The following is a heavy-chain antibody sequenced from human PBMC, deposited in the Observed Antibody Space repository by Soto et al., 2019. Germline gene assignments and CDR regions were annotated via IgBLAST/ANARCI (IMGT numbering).Heavy chain of an antibody. CDR2: IYYSGST. CDR1: GCSIRSTNYY. CDR3: TSKFGQLLADAFDI. J-gene: IGHJ3*02. V-gene: IGHV4-39*07. Sequence: SETMSITGNVYGCSIRSTNYYWGWFRQPPGKGLEWIGIIYYSGSTYYNPSLKSRVTISVDTSKNQFSLKMSSVTAADTAVYYCTSKFGQLLADAFDIWGQGTMVT. D-gene: IGHD3-10*01.